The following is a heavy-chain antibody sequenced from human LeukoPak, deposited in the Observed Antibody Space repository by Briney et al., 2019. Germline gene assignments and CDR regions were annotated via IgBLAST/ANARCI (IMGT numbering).Heavy chain of an antibody. CDR3: ARTYCSGGICYESFDC. D-gene: IGHD2-15*01. J-gene: IGHJ4*02. Sequence: SETLSLTCTVSGGSISSSSYYWGWIRQPPGKGLEWIGSIYYSGSTYYNPSLKSRVTISVDKSKNQFSLKLSSVTAADTAVYYCARTYCSGGICYESFDCWGQGTLVTVSS. V-gene: IGHV4-39*07. CDR1: GGSISSSSYY. CDR2: IYYSGST.